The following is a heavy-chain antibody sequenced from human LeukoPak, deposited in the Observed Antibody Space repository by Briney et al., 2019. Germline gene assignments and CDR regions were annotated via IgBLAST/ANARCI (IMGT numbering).Heavy chain of an antibody. Sequence: KVSCKASGGTFSSYTISWVRQAPGQGLEWMGRIIPILGIANYAQKFQGRVTITADKSTSTAYMELSSLRSEDTAVYYCARVAEPGLFDYWGQGTLVTVSS. V-gene: IGHV1-69*02. D-gene: IGHD1-14*01. CDR3: ARVAEPGLFDY. CDR1: GGTFSSYT. J-gene: IGHJ4*02. CDR2: IIPILGIA.